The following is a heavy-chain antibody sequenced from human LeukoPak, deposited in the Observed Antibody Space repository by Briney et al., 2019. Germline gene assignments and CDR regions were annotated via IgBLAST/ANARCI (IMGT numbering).Heavy chain of an antibody. V-gene: IGHV3-33*01. J-gene: IGHJ4*02. CDR3: ATPTLVAASGFDY. CDR1: GFTFGSYG. Sequence: GMSLRLSCAASGFTFGSYGMHWVRQAPGKGLEWVAVIWYDGSNKYYVDSVKGRFTISRDNSKNTLYLQMNSLRAEDTAVCYCATPTLVAASGFDYWGQGALVTVSS. D-gene: IGHD1-26*01. CDR2: IWYDGSNK.